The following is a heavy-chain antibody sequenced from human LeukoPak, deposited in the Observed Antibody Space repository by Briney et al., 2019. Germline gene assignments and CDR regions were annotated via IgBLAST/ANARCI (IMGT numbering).Heavy chain of an antibody. CDR3: AKDRWARSGDLFDY. D-gene: IGHD1-26*01. V-gene: IGHV3-23*01. J-gene: IGHJ4*02. CDR2: ISGSGGST. CDR1: GFTFSSYA. Sequence: GGSLRLSCAASGFTFSSYAMHWVRQAPGKGLEWVSAISGSGGSTYYADSVKGRFTISRDNSKNTLYLQVNSLRAEDTAVYYCAKDRWARSGDLFDYWGQGTLVTVSS.